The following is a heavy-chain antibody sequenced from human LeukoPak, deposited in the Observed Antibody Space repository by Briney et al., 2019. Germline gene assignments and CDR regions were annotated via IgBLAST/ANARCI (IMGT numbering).Heavy chain of an antibody. V-gene: IGHV1-18*01. CDR3: ARDWYYYDSSGYYSTGTLDY. CDR1: GYTFTSYG. CDR2: ISAYNGNT. D-gene: IGHD3-22*01. Sequence: ASVKVSCKASGYTFTSYGISWVRQAPGQGLECMGWISAYNGNTNYAQKLQGRVTMTTDTSTSTAYMELRSLRSDDTAVYYCARDWYYYDSSGYYSTGTLDYWGQGNLVTVSS. J-gene: IGHJ4*02.